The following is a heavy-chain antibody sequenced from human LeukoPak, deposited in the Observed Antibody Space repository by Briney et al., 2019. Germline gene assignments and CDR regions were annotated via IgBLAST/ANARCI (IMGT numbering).Heavy chain of an antibody. D-gene: IGHD2-15*01. J-gene: IGHJ4*01. V-gene: IGHV4-61*08. CDR2: IYYSGST. Sequence: SETLSLTCTVSGGSMSSGGYYWSWIRQPPGKELEWIGYIYYSGSTNYNPSLKRRVTISVDTSKNQFSLKLSTVTAADTAVYYCARDGSPSCSGGSCYSIDLWGQGTLVTVSS. CDR3: ARDGSPSCSGGSCYSIDL. CDR1: GGSMSSGGYY.